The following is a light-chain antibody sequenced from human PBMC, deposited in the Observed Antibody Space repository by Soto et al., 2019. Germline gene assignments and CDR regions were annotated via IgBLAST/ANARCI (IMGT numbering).Light chain of an antibody. CDR3: SSYGGSNIMV. J-gene: IGLJ2*01. V-gene: IGLV2-8*01. CDR1: SSDVGGYTY. CDR2: EVS. Sequence: QSVLTQPPSASGSPGQSVTISCTGTSSDVGGYTYVSWYQQYPGKAPKLMIYEVSKRPSGVPDRFSGSKSVNTASLTVSGLQAQDETVYYCSSYGGSNIMVFGGGTKMTVL.